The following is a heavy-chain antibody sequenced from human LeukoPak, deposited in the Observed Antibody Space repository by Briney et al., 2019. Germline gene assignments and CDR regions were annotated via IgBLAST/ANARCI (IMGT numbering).Heavy chain of an antibody. CDR3: ARAPGWATIPGSY. CDR1: GFTFSSYG. V-gene: IGHV3-66*01. J-gene: IGHJ4*02. D-gene: IGHD5-12*01. Sequence: PGGSLRLSCAASGFTFSSYGMSWVRQAPGKGLEWVSVISSGGSTYYADSVKGRFTISRDNSKNTLYLQMNSLRAEDTALYYCARAPGWATIPGSYWGQGTLVTVSS. CDR2: ISSGGST.